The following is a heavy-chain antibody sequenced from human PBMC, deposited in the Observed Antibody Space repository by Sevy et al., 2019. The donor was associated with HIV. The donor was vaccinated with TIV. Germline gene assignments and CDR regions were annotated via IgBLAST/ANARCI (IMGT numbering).Heavy chain of an antibody. Sequence: GGSLRLSCVASGFTFSRYSMNWVRQAPGKGLEWVSNIGSTGPTIYYADSVKGRFTISRDNAKNSLYVQMNSLREEDTAVYYCARPGGGWFEFDSWGQGTLVTVSS. CDR1: GFTFSRYS. J-gene: IGHJ4*02. CDR2: IGSTGPTI. CDR3: ARPGGGWFEFDS. V-gene: IGHV3-48*02. D-gene: IGHD6-19*01.